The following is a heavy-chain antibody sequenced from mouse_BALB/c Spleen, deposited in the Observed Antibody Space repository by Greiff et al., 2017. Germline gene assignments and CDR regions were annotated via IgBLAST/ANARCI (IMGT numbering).Heavy chain of an antibody. V-gene: IGHV5-12-1*01. CDR1: GFAFSSYD. J-gene: IGHJ2*01. CDR2: ISSGGGST. D-gene: IGHD3-2*01. Sequence: VQLKESGGGLVKPGGSLKLSCAASGFAFSSYDMSWVRQTPEKRLEWVAYISSGGGSTYYPDTVKGRFTISRDNAKNTLYLQMSSLKSEDTAMYYCARQDSSGQINYWGQGTTLTVSS. CDR3: ARQDSSGQINY.